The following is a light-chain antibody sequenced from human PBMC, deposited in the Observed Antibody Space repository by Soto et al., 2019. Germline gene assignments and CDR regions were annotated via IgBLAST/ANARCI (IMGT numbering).Light chain of an antibody. CDR1: QSISSD. J-gene: IGKJ4*01. V-gene: IGKV1-9*01. Sequence: DIQMTQSPFSLSASVGDRVTITCRTSQSISSDLNWYQQKTGRAPKLLIYGASTLQSGVPSRFSGSGSGTHFTLTISSLQPEDFATYYCQQLNSYPLTFGGGTKVDIK. CDR2: GAS. CDR3: QQLNSYPLT.